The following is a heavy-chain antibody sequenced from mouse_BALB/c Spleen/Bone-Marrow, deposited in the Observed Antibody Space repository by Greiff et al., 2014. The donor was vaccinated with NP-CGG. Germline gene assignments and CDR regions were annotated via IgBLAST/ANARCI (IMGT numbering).Heavy chain of an antibody. CDR3: ARDRGLTYFDY. Sequence: EVKVIESGGGLVQPGGSLRLSCATSGFTFTDYYMSWVRQPPGKALEWLGLIRNKANGYATEYSASVKGRFTISRDNSQSILYLQMNTLRAEGSATYYCARDRGLTYFDYWGQGTTLTVSS. CDR2: IRNKANGYAT. V-gene: IGHV7-3*02. D-gene: IGHD2-4*01. CDR1: GFTFTDYY. J-gene: IGHJ2*01.